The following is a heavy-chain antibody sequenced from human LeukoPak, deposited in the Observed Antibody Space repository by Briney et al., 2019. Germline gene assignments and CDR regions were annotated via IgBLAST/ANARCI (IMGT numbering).Heavy chain of an antibody. CDR3: ARGELPYYYDSSGYYALNY. D-gene: IGHD3-22*01. CDR2: IIPIFGTA. J-gene: IGHJ4*02. Sequence: VASVKVSCKASGGTLSSYAISWVRQAPGQGLEWMGGIIPIFGTANYAQKFQGRVTITADESTSTAYMELSSLRSEDTAVYYCARGELPYYYDSSGYYALNYWGQGTLVTVSS. CDR1: GGTLSSYA. V-gene: IGHV1-69*13.